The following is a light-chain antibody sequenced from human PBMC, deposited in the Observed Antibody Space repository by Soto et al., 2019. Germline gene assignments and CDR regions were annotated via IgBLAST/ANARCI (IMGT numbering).Light chain of an antibody. Sequence: QSALTQPPSASGSPGQSVTISCTGTSSDVGGYNSVSWYQQHPDKAPKLMIYEVSKRPSGVPDRFSGSKSGDTASLTVSGLQAEDEADYYCSSYAGSKNYVFGTGTQLTVL. J-gene: IGLJ1*01. V-gene: IGLV2-8*01. CDR1: SSDVGGYNS. CDR2: EVS. CDR3: SSYAGSKNYV.